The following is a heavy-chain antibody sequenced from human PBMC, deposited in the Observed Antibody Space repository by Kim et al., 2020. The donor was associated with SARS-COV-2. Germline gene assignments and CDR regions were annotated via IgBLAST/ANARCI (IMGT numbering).Heavy chain of an antibody. Sequence: SEGSNKYYADPVMGRFTISRDNSKNMLFLQMNSLRAEDTAVYYCANFESWGQGTLVTVSS. V-gene: IGHV3-33*06. CDR3: ANFES. J-gene: IGHJ4*02. CDR2: SEGSNK.